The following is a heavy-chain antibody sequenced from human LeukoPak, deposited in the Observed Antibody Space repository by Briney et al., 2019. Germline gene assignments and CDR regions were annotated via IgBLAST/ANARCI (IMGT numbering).Heavy chain of an antibody. CDR1: GFTVSNNY. Sequence: GGSLRLSCAASGFTVSNNYMSWVRQAPGKGIELVSFIYTVGPTYYADSVRGRFTISKDSSRNTVFLQMNSLRAEDTAVYYWARAPPLGWELQPAYFHLWGRGTLVTVSS. CDR2: IYTVGPT. D-gene: IGHD4-23*01. V-gene: IGHV3-53*01. J-gene: IGHJ2*01. CDR3: ARAPPLGWELQPAYFHL.